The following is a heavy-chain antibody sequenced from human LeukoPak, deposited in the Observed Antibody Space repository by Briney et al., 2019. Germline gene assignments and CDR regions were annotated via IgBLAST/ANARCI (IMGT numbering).Heavy chain of an antibody. Sequence: GGSLRLSCAASGFTFSSYAMHWVRQAPGKGLEWVAVISYDGSNKYYADSVKGRFTISRDNSKNTLYLQMNSLRAEDTAVYYCARTLLWFGGHFDYWGQGTLVTVSS. CDR3: ARTLLWFGGHFDY. V-gene: IGHV3-30*04. CDR2: ISYDGSNK. D-gene: IGHD3-10*01. CDR1: GFTFSSYA. J-gene: IGHJ4*02.